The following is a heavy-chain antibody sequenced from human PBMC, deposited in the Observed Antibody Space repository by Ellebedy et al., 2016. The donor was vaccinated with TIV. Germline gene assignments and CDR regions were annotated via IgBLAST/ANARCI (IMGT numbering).Heavy chain of an antibody. CDR3: ATDGSYGDYRSPTHAFEI. CDR1: GFSFSSYW. CDR2: IRQDGSDK. Sequence: GGSLRLSCAASGFSFSSYWMSWVRQAPGKGLERVANIRQDGSDKYYVDSVKGRFTISRDNAKNSLYLQMNSLRAEDTAVYYCATDGSYGDYRSPTHAFEIWGQGTMVTVSS. D-gene: IGHD4-17*01. J-gene: IGHJ3*02. V-gene: IGHV3-7*01.